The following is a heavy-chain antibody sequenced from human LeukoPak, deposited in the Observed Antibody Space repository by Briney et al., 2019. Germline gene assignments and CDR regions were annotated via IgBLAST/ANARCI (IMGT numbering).Heavy chain of an antibody. Sequence: SQTLSPTCAIFGDSVSSNSAAWHWIRQSPSRGLEWLGRAFYRSQWHTEYAPSVKSRITIKADTAKNQFSLQMNSVTPEDTAVYYCTRVRYSNSFYFYHMDVWGKGTTVTVSS. D-gene: IGHD6-6*01. CDR1: GDSVSSNSAA. CDR2: AFYRSQWHT. CDR3: TRVRYSNSFYFYHMDV. V-gene: IGHV6-1*01. J-gene: IGHJ6*03.